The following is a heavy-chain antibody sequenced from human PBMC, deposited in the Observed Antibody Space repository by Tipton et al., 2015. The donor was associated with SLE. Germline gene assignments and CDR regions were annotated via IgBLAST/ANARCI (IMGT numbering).Heavy chain of an antibody. D-gene: IGHD4-23*01. V-gene: IGHV4-39*07. J-gene: IGHJ3*02. CDR2: IYYSGTT. Sequence: TLSLTCNVSGGSISSRSYYWGWIRQPPGKGLEWIGSIYYSGTTYYNPSLKSRVTISVDTSKNQFSLEVTSVTTADTAVYYCVRDSGAYGGNPEAFDIWGQGTMVTVSS. CDR1: GGSISSRSYY. CDR3: VRDSGAYGGNPEAFDI.